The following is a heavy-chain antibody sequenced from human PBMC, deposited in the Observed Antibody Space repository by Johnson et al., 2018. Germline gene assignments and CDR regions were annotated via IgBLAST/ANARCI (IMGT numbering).Heavy chain of an antibody. CDR3: ARDGSADAFWSGLLDDFDSYYMDV. CDR2: IKPDENEK. D-gene: IGHD3-3*01. CDR1: GFTFSTSW. Sequence: EVQLLESGGGLVQPGGSLRLSCTASGFTFSTSWMAWVRQPPGEGLEWVANIKPDENEKYYVDSVMGRFTISRDNAKNSVYLQLNSLRADDTAVYYCARDGSADAFWSGLLDDFDSYYMDVWGKGTTVTVSS. J-gene: IGHJ6*03. V-gene: IGHV3-7*01.